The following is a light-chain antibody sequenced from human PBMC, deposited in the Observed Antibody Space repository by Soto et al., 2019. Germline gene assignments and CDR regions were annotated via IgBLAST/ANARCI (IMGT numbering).Light chain of an antibody. CDR3: QQYGSSTWT. Sequence: EIVLTQSPGTLSLSPGERATLSCRASQSVSSSYLAWYQQKPGQAPRLLIYGASSRATGIPDRFSGSGSGTDFTLTISTLEPEDGAVYYCQQYGSSTWTVGQGTKVEIK. J-gene: IGKJ1*01. V-gene: IGKV3-20*01. CDR2: GAS. CDR1: QSVSSSY.